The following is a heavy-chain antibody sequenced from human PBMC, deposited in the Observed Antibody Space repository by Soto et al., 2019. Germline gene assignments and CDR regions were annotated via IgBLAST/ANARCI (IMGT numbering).Heavy chain of an antibody. CDR1: GGSISSYY. Sequence: SETLSLTCTVSGGSISSYYWSWIRQPAGKGLEWIGRIYTSGSTNYNPSLKSRVTMSVDTSKNQFSLKLSSVTAADTAVYYCARDKEAYCSSTSCYSASMDVWGPETTVTVSS. D-gene: IGHD2-2*01. CDR2: IYTSGST. J-gene: IGHJ6*02. V-gene: IGHV4-4*07. CDR3: ARDKEAYCSSTSCYSASMDV.